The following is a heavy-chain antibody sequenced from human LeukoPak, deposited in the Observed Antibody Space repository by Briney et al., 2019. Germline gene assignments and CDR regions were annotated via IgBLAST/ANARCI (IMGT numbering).Heavy chain of an antibody. CDR3: AKADRYYGSGSYYSNFDY. CDR1: GFTFSSYA. CDR2: ISGSGGST. D-gene: IGHD3-10*01. J-gene: IGHJ4*02. Sequence: GGSLGLSCAASGFTFSSYAMSWVRQAPGKGLEWVSAISGSGGSTYYADSVKGRFTISRDNSKNTLYLQMNSLRAEDTAVYYCAKADRYYGSGSYYSNFDYWGQGTLVTVSS. V-gene: IGHV3-23*01.